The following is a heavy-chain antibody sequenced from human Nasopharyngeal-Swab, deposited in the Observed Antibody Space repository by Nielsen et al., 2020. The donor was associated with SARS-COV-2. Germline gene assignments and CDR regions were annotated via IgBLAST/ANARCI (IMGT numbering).Heavy chain of an antibody. D-gene: IGHD4-17*01. CDR2: ISSSGSTI. J-gene: IGHJ6*02. CDR3: ARDGATVTNYYYYGMDV. Sequence: GESLKISCAASGFTFSDYYMSWIRQAPGKGLEWVSYISSSGSTIYYADSVKGRFTISRDNAKNSMYLQMNSLRDEDTAVYYCARDGATVTNYYYYGMDVWGQGTTVTVSS. CDR1: GFTFSDYY. V-gene: IGHV3-11*01.